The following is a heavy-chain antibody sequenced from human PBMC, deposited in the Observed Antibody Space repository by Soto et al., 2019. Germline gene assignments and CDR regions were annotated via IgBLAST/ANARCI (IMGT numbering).Heavy chain of an antibody. V-gene: IGHV4-30-4*01. CDR2: IYYSRST. D-gene: IGHD3-22*01. J-gene: IGHJ2*01. CDR1: AGPTSSGDHY. Sequence: SETLSLTCTVSAGPTSSGDHYWIWIRQPPRKGLEWIGYIYYSRSTYYNPSLKSRVTISVDTSKNQLSLELSSVTAADTALYCCARASMIGVPGFFDVWGRGTLVTVSS. CDR3: ARASMIGVPGFFDV.